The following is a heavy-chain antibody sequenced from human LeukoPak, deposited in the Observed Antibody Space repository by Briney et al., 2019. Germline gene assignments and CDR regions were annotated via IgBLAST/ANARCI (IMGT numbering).Heavy chain of an antibody. CDR2: IRYDGTER. Sequence: GGSLRLSCAASGFSFITYGMYWVRQAPGKGLEWVASIRYDGTERHYADSVKGRFTISRDNSKNTLYLQMNSLRAEDTAVYYCASGYYDSSGYDEDYWGQGTLVTVSS. D-gene: IGHD3-22*01. J-gene: IGHJ4*02. CDR1: GFSFITYG. V-gene: IGHV3-30*02. CDR3: ASGYYDSSGYDEDY.